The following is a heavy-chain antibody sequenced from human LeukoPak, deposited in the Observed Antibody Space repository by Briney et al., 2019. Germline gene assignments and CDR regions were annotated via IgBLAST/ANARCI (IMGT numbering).Heavy chain of an antibody. J-gene: IGHJ6*02. CDR2: IWYDGSNK. CDR1: GFTFSGYG. D-gene: IGHD2-15*01. CDR3: ARDVGGMDV. V-gene: IGHV3-33*01. Sequence: GGSLRLSCAASGFTFSGYGMHWVRQAPGKGLEWVAVIWYDGSNKYYADSVKGRFTISRDNSKNTLYLQMNSLRAEDTAVYYCARDVGGMDVWGQGTTVTVSS.